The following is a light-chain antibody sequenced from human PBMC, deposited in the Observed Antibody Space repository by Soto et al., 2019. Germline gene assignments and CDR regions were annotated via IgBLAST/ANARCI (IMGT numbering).Light chain of an antibody. V-gene: IGLV1-47*01. CDR2: RSD. CDR3: AAWDDSLSGPGV. Sequence: QSVLTQPPSASGTPGQRVTISCSGSSSNIGVNYVYWYQQLPGTAPKLLIYRSDQRPSGVPDRFSGSKSGTSASLAISGLRSEDEADDYCAAWDDSLSGPGVFGGGTQLTVL. J-gene: IGLJ3*02. CDR1: SSNIGVNY.